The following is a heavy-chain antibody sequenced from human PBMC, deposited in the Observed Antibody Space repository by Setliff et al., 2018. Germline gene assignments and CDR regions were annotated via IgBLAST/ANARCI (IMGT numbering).Heavy chain of an antibody. D-gene: IGHD3-10*01. CDR1: GLTFNNAY. J-gene: IGHJ4*02. V-gene: IGHV3-15*01. Sequence: GSLRLYCATSGLTFNNAYRSWARQAPGKGLEWVGRVKSRADGGTIAYAAPVKGRFTVSREDSKNTLFLQMNSLKTEDTALYYCPKDWSRGDSGNYLRLDYWGPGTLVTVSS. CDR3: PKDWSRGDSGNYLRLDY. CDR2: VKSRADGGTI.